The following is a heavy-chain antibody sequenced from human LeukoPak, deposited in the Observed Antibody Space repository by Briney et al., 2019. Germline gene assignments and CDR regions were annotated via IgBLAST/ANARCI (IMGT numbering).Heavy chain of an antibody. CDR2: IYYSGST. Sequence: SETLSLTCTVSGGSISSSSYYWGWIRQPPGKGLEWIGSIYYSGSTYYNPSLKSRVTISVDTSKNQFSLKLSSVTAADTAVYYCARFAAEILTGYSYNFDYWGQGTLVTVSS. J-gene: IGHJ4*02. D-gene: IGHD3-9*01. CDR3: ARFAAEILTGYSYNFDY. CDR1: GGSISSSSYY. V-gene: IGHV4-39*01.